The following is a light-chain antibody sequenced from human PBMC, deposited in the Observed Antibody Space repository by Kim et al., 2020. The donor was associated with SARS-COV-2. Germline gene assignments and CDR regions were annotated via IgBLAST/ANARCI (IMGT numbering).Light chain of an antibody. Sequence: AAIGDTVIITCRASQSISSYLNWYQQKPGKAPKRLIYAASSLQSGVPSRFSGSGSGTDFTLTISSLQPEEFATYYCQQSYSTLGYSFGQGTKLEI. J-gene: IGKJ2*03. CDR3: QQSYSTLGYS. CDR2: AAS. V-gene: IGKV1-39*01. CDR1: QSISSY.